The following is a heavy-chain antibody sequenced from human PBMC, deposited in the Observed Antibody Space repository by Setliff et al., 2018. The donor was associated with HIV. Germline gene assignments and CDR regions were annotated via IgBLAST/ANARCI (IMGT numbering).Heavy chain of an antibody. D-gene: IGHD2-21*02. Sequence: GGSLRLSCAASGFTFSDYYMTWIRQVPGKGLECLSYISGSGSDINYAASVKGRFTISRDDSKNTAYLQMNSLKTEDTAVYYCTRHLVTAIQGSYYMDVWGKGTTVTVSS. V-gene: IGHV3-11*03. J-gene: IGHJ6*03. CDR3: TRHLVTAIQGSYYMDV. CDR1: GFTFSDYY. CDR2: ISGSGSDI.